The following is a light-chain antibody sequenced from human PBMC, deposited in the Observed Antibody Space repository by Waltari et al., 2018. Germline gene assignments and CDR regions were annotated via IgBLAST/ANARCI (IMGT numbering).Light chain of an antibody. CDR1: QSIRTS. CDR3: QQANSFPLT. J-gene: IGKJ4*01. V-gene: IGKV3-15*01. Sequence: EIVMTQSPATLSVSPGERATLSCRASQSIRTSLAWYQQTPGQPPRLLIYGASTRATGIPARFSGSGSGTEFTLTISSLQPEDFATYYCQQANSFPLTFGGGTKVEIK. CDR2: GAS.